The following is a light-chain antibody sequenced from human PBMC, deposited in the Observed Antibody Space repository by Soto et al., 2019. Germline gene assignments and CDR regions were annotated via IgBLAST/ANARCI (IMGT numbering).Light chain of an antibody. V-gene: IGKV3-15*01. J-gene: IGKJ1*01. CDR1: QSVSSN. CDR2: GAS. Sequence: EIGMTYSPATLSVSLWGIATLSCRASQSVSSNLAWYQQKPGQAPRLLIYGASTRATGIPARFSGSGSGTDFTLTISRLEPEDFAVYYCQQYGGSPWTFGQVTKVDIK. CDR3: QQYGGSPWT.